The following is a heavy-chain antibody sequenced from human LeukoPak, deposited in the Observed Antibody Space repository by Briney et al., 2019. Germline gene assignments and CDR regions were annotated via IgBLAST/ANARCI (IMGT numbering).Heavy chain of an antibody. CDR1: GFTFSSYS. CDR3: ARGRPHGNDY. Sequence: GGSLRLSCAASGFTFSSYSMNWVRKAPGKGLEWVSSISSSSSYIYYADSVKGRFTISRDNAKNSLYLQMNSLRAEDTAVYYCARGRPHGNDYWGQGTLVTVSS. J-gene: IGHJ4*02. D-gene: IGHD4-23*01. CDR2: ISSSSSYI. V-gene: IGHV3-21*01.